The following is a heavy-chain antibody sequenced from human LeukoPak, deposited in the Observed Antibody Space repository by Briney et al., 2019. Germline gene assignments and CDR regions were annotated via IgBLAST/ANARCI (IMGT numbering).Heavy chain of an antibody. D-gene: IGHD3-3*01. V-gene: IGHV1-8*01. Sequence: GASVKVSCKASGYTFTTYDINWVRQATGQGLEWMGWMNPSSGNTGYAQKFQGRVTMTRDTSISTAYMELSSLRSEDTAVYYCARVGQSKDYDFWSGYYNYFEYWGQGALVTVSS. CDR2: MNPSSGNT. J-gene: IGHJ4*02. CDR3: ARVGQSKDYDFWSGYYNYFEY. CDR1: GYTFTTYD.